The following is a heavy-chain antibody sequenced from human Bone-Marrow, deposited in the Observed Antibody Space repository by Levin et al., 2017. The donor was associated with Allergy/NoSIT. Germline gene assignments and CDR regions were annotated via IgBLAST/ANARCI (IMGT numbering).Heavy chain of an antibody. V-gene: IGHV5-51*01. J-gene: IGHJ6*01. CDR3: ARRPYSHQGGGFDV. Sequence: GESLKISCEASGYTFTNYWIGWVRQVPGTGLEWVGIIYPDNFDIKYSPPFQGRVTISADKSISTAFLQWSSLKDSDTALYYCARRPYSHQGGGFDVWGQGTSVTVSS. CDR2: IYPDNFDI. D-gene: IGHD5-12*01. CDR1: GYTFTNYW.